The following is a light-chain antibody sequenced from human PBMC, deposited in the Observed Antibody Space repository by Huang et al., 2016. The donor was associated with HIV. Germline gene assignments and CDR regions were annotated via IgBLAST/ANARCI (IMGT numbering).Light chain of an antibody. V-gene: IGKV1-NL1*01. Sequence: DIQMTQSPSSLSASVGDRVTIICRASQVISKSLAWYQQKPGKAPKLLLYATSKLEVGVPSSFSGSGSGTHYTLTISTLQPEDLATYYCQQYQSVPWTFGQGTKVAI. CDR1: QVISKS. J-gene: IGKJ1*01. CDR3: QQYQSVPWT. CDR2: ATS.